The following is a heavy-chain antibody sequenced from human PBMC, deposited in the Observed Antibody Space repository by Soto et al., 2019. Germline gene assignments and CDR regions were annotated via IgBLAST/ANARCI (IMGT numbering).Heavy chain of an antibody. CDR2: FDPEDGET. J-gene: IGHJ6*02. CDR3: ATKGRWYVGYYYYGMDV. V-gene: IGHV1-24*01. CDR1: GYTLTELS. Sequence: ASVKVSCEVSGYTLTELSMHWVRQAPGKVLEWMGGFDPEDGETIYAQKFQGRVTMTEDTSTDTAYMELSSLRSEDTAVYYCATKGRWYVGYYYYGMDVWGQGTTVTVSS. D-gene: IGHD6-13*01.